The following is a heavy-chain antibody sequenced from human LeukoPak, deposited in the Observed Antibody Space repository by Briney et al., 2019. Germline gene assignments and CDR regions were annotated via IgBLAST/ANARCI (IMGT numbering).Heavy chain of an antibody. CDR3: ARREDYGAFLI. D-gene: IGHD4-17*01. Sequence: PGGSLRLSCAASGFTFSSYEMNWVRQAPGKGLEWVSYISSSGSTIYYADSVKGRFTISRDNAKNSLYLQMNSLRAEDTAVYYCARREDYGAFLIWGQGTQVAVSS. CDR2: ISSSGSTI. V-gene: IGHV3-48*03. J-gene: IGHJ3*02. CDR1: GFTFSSYE.